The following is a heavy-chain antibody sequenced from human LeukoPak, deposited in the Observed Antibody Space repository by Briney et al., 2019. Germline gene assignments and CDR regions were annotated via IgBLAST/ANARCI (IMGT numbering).Heavy chain of an antibody. CDR1: GYTFTTYD. CDR3: ARGRRLTGYYDFDC. J-gene: IGHJ4*02. Sequence: ASVKVSCKASGYTFTTYDINWVRQATGQGLEWMGWMNPNSGNTGYAQKFQGRVTMTRNTSISTAYMELSSLRFEDTAVYYCARGRRLTGYYDFDCWGQGTLVTVSS. D-gene: IGHD3-9*01. CDR2: MNPNSGNT. V-gene: IGHV1-8*01.